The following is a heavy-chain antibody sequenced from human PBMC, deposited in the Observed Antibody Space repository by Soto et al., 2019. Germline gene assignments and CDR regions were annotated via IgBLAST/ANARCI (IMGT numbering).Heavy chain of an antibody. J-gene: IGHJ4*02. V-gene: IGHV3-23*01. CDR1: GLTFKNYD. CDR3: AKDRQFRSYYESAGHYNN. Sequence: EVQLLESGGGLVQPGGSLRLSCVASGLTFKNYDMRWVGQAPGKGLEGVSGISGSGAITYYADSVRGRFTISRDNSKNTLYLQLNSLGAEDTAIYYCAKDRQFRSYYESAGHYNNWGQGTLVTVSS. CDR2: ISGSGAIT. D-gene: IGHD3-9*01.